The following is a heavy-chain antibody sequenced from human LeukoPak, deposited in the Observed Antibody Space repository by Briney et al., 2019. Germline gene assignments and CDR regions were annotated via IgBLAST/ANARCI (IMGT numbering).Heavy chain of an antibody. V-gene: IGHV4-4*02. D-gene: IGHD6-19*01. CDR1: GGSISSDNW. J-gene: IGHJ4*02. CDR3: ARVFSGWYFDY. Sequence: SETLSLTCAVSGGSISSDNWWSWVRQPPGKGLQWIGEISHSGITNYNPSLKSRVTISVDKSKNQFSLKLSSVTAADTAVYYCARVFSGWYFDYWGQGTLVTVSS. CDR2: ISHSGIT.